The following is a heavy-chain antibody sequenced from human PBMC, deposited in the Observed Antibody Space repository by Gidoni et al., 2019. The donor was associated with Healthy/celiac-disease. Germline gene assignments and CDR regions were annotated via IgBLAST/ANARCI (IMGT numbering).Heavy chain of an antibody. CDR2: ISYDGSNK. CDR1: GFTFSSYG. D-gene: IGHD4-17*01. CDR3: AKDLDDFGYYFDY. Sequence: QVQLVESGGGVVQPGRSLRLSCAASGFTFSSYGMHWVRQAPGKGLEWVAVISYDGSNKYYADSVKGRFTISRDNSKNTLYLQMNSLRAEDTAVYYCAKDLDDFGYYFDYWGQGTLVTVSS. J-gene: IGHJ4*02. V-gene: IGHV3-30*18.